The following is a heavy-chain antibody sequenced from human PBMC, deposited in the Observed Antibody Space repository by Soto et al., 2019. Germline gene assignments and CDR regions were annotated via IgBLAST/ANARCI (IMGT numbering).Heavy chain of an antibody. CDR2: IIPKLGIT. D-gene: IGHD2-8*01. CDR3: ARVEGTRTTNFYHYVDV. J-gene: IGHJ6*03. Sequence: VQLVQSGAEVKRPGSSVKVSCKAPVGTFSDYNIAWARQARGQGLEWMGRIIPKLGITNYAHKFQVRVRITADKATSTAYMELTSLRYEDTAVYFCARVEGTRTTNFYHYVDVWGEGTSVTVS. CDR1: VGTFSDYN. V-gene: IGHV1-69*02.